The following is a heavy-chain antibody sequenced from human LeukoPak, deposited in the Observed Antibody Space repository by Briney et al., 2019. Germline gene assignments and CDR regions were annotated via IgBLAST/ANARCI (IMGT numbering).Heavy chain of an antibody. J-gene: IGHJ4*02. V-gene: IGHV4-61*02. CDR2: IYPLETT. D-gene: IGHD5-24*01. Sequence: SQTLSLTCTVSGDSVNSGAYYWSWLRQPAGKEPEWIGRIYPLETTNYNPSLKSRVTISVDTSKNQFSLKLSSVTAADTAVYYCARHRRDGYNFDYWGQGTLVTVSS. CDR3: ARHRRDGYNFDY. CDR1: GDSVNSGAYY.